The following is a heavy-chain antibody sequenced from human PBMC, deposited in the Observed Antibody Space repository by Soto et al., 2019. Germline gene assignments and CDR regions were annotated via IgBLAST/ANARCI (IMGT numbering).Heavy chain of an antibody. CDR3: AKATLRDHTGYVFDY. Sequence: GGSLRLSCATSGFTFSNSAMSWVRQAPGKGLEWVSFISFSGGNTYYADSVKGRFTISGDNSKNTLYLQMNSLRAEDTAAYYCAKATLRDHTGYVFDYWGQGT. CDR2: ISFSGGNT. D-gene: IGHD3-9*01. V-gene: IGHV3-23*01. J-gene: IGHJ4*02. CDR1: GFTFSNSA.